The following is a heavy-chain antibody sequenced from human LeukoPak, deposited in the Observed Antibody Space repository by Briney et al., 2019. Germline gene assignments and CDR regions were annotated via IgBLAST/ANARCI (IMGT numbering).Heavy chain of an antibody. CDR2: ISYDGSNK. CDR1: GFTFSSYG. D-gene: IGHD2-15*01. Sequence: PGGYLRLSCAASGFTFSSYGMHWVRQAPGKGLEWVAVISYDGSNKYYADSVKGRSTISRDNSKNTLYLQMNSLRAEDTAVYYCAKVGIVVVVADINYGMDVWGQGTTVTVSS. J-gene: IGHJ6*02. V-gene: IGHV3-30*18. CDR3: AKVGIVVVVADINYGMDV.